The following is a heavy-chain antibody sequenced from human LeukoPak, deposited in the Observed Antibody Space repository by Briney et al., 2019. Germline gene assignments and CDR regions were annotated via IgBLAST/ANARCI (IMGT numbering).Heavy chain of an antibody. V-gene: IGHV3-21*06. Sequence: GGSLRLSCAASGFTFSTYSMNWVRQAPGKGREWVSSISSRSTYIFYADSVKGRFTLFRHNAKHSLYLQMNSLRPEDTAVYYCTRDEGLKVVTITLQLWGQGTLVTVSS. CDR2: ISSRSTYI. J-gene: IGHJ4*02. D-gene: IGHD5-24*01. CDR1: GFTFSTYS. CDR3: TRDEGLKVVTITLQL.